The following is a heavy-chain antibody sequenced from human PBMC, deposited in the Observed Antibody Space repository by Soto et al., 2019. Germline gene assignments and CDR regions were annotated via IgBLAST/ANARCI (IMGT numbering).Heavy chain of an antibody. V-gene: IGHV3-7*01. CDR3: ARDESVVVVPAAMSNFDY. CDR2: IKQDGSEK. CDR1: GFTFSSYW. Sequence: EVQLVESGGGLVQPGGSLRLSCAASGFTFSSYWMSWVRQAPGKGLEWVANIKQDGSEKYYVDSVKGRFTISRDNAKNSRYLQMNSLRAEDTAVYYCARDESVVVVPAAMSNFDYWGQGTLVTVSS. D-gene: IGHD2-2*01. J-gene: IGHJ4*02.